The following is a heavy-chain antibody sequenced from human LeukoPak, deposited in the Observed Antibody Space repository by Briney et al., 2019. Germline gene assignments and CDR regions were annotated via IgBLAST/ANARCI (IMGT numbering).Heavy chain of an antibody. CDR2: IYYSGST. J-gene: IGHJ6*03. CDR3: ARVVVGIAAAVPLNNYYYYMDV. CDR1: GGSISSYY. V-gene: IGHV4-59*01. D-gene: IGHD6-13*01. Sequence: SETLSLTCTVSGGSISSYYWSWIRQPPGKGLEWIGYIYYSGSTNYNPSLKSRVTISVDTSKNQFSLKLSSVTAADTALYYCARVVVGIAAAVPLNNYYYYMDVWGKGTTVTVSS.